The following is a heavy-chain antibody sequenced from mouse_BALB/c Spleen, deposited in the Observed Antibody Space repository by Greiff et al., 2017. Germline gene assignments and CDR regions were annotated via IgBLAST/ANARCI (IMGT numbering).Heavy chain of an antibody. V-gene: IGHV5-6*01. Sequence: EVNVVESGGDLVKPGGSLKLSCAASGFTFSSYGMSWVRQTPDKRLEWVATISSGGSYTYYPDSVKGRFTISRDNAKNTLYLQMSSLKSEDTAMYYCARQASYDGYYDYWGQGTTLTVSS. CDR3: ARQASYDGYYDY. J-gene: IGHJ2*01. CDR1: GFTFSSYG. CDR2: ISSGGSYT. D-gene: IGHD2-3*01.